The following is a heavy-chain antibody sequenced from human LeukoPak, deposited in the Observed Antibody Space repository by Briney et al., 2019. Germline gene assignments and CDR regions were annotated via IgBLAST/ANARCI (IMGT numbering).Heavy chain of an antibody. CDR2: IYYSGST. D-gene: IGHD5-24*01. V-gene: IGHV4-59*01. Sequence: SETLSLTCTVSGGSISSYYWSWIRRPPGKGLEWIGYIYYSGSTKYNPSLKSRVTISVDTSKNQFSLKLSSVTAADTAVYYCANGHQRDGYTYFDYWGQGTLVTVSS. CDR3: ANGHQRDGYTYFDY. J-gene: IGHJ4*02. CDR1: GGSISSYY.